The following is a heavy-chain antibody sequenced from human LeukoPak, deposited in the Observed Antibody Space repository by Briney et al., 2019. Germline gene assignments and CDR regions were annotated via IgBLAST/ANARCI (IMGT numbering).Heavy chain of an antibody. Sequence: PSETLSLTCTVSGGSISSSNYYWGWIRQPPGKGLEWIGSIYYSGSTYYNPSLKSRVTISVDTSKNQLSLKLSSVTAADTAVYYCARVIVVVVAANEVFDYWGQGTLVTVSS. J-gene: IGHJ4*02. V-gene: IGHV4-39*07. D-gene: IGHD2-15*01. CDR1: GGSISSSNYY. CDR2: IYYSGST. CDR3: ARVIVVVVAANEVFDY.